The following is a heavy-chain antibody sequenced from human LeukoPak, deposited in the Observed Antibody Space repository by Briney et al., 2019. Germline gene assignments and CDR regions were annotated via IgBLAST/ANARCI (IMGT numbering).Heavy chain of an antibody. J-gene: IGHJ4*02. CDR3: AKRFGGYYFDY. D-gene: IGHD3-16*01. CDR1: GFTFSTYA. CDR2: ISGSGGST. Sequence: GGSLRLSCAASGFTFSTYAMSWIRQAPGKGLEWVSAISGSGGSTYYADSVKGRFTISRDNSKNTLYLQMNSLRAEDTAVYYCAKRFGGYYFDYWGQGTLVTVSS. V-gene: IGHV3-23*01.